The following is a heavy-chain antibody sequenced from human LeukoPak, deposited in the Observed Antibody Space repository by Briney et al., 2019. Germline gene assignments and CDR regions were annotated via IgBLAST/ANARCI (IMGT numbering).Heavy chain of an antibody. V-gene: IGHV1-69*04. J-gene: IGHJ4*02. CDR3: ARDFGGPYSSGWYFDY. D-gene: IGHD6-19*01. CDR1: GYTFTSYD. CDR2: IIPILGIA. Sequence: GASVKVSCKASGYTFTSYDINWVRQAPGQGLEWMGRIIPILGIANYAQKFQGRVTITADKSTSTAYMELSSLRSEDTAVYYCARDFGGPYSSGWYFDYWGQGTLVTVSS.